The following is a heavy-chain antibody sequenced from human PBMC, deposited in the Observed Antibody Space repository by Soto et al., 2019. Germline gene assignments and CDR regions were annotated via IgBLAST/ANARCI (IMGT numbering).Heavy chain of an antibody. D-gene: IGHD3-3*01. CDR3: ARDSYYDFWSRLGPYYYYGMDV. V-gene: IGHV3-74*01. CDR2: INSDGSST. J-gene: IGHJ6*02. Sequence: PGGALRLSCAASGFTFSSYWMHWVRQAPGKGLVWVSRINSDGSSTSYADSVKGRFTISRDNAKNTLYLQMNSLRAEDTAVYYCARDSYYDFWSRLGPYYYYGMDVWGQGTTVTVSS. CDR1: GFTFSSYW.